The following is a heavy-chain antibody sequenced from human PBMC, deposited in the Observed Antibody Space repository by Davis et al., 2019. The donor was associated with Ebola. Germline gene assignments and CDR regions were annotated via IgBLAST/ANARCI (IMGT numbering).Heavy chain of an antibody. Sequence: GESLKISCAASGFTFSSYWMSWVRQAPGKGLEWVSSISSSSSYIYYADSVKGRFTISRDNAKNSLYLQMNSLRAEDTAVYYCARAEFDYWGQGTLVTVSS. CDR1: GFTFSSYW. CDR3: ARAEFDY. CDR2: ISSSSSYI. J-gene: IGHJ4*02. V-gene: IGHV3-21*01.